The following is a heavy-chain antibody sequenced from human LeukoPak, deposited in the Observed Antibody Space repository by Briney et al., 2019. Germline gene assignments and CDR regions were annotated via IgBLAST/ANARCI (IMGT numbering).Heavy chain of an antibody. J-gene: IGHJ4*02. CDR2: IYYSGST. CDR3: AFQEVYMVRGVY. D-gene: IGHD3-10*01. Sequence: PSETLYLTCTVSGGSISSGGYYWSWIRQHPGKGLEWIGYIYYSGSTYYNPSLKSRVTISVDTSKNQFSLKLSSVTAADTAVYYCAFQEVYMVRGVYWGQGTLVTVSS. V-gene: IGHV4-31*03. CDR1: GGSISSGGYY.